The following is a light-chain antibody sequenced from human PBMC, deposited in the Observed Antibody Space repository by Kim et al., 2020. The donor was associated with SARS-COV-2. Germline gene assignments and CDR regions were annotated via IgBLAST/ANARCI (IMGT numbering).Light chain of an antibody. CDR3: MQATHWSKWT. CDR1: QSLVHSDGNTY. V-gene: IGKV2-30*02. J-gene: IGKJ1*01. Sequence: VSIYCRSSQSLVHSDGNTYLSWFQQRPGRSPRRLIYKVSNRDSGVPDRFSGSGSGTDFTLKISRVEADDVGVYYCMQATHWSKWTFGQGTKVDIK. CDR2: KVS.